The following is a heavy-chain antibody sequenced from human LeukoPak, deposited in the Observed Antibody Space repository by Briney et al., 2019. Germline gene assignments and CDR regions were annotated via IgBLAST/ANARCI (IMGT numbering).Heavy chain of an antibody. CDR1: GFTFSSYG. D-gene: IGHD2-2*01. J-gene: IGHJ4*02. CDR3: ARGTHCSSTSCSVY. V-gene: IGHV3-23*01. CDR2: ISGSGGST. Sequence: GGSLRLSCAASGFTFSSYGMSWVRQAPGKGLEWVSAISGSGGSTYYADSVEGRFTISRDNSKNTLDLQMNSLRAEDTAVYYCARGTHCSSTSCSVYWGQGTLVTVSS.